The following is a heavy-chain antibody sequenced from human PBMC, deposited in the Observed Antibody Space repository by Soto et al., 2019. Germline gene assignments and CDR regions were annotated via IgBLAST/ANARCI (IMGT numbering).Heavy chain of an antibody. V-gene: IGHV3-74*03. CDR1: GFTFGNFC. CDR3: ARAEVDY. Sequence: EVQLLESGGGLVQPGGSLRLSCAASGFTFGNFCMNWVRQAPGKGPEWVSRMNGDGRTIQYADSVKGRFTVSRDNAKSTMYLQMHSVRVEDTGVYYCARAEVDYWGPGTLVTVSS. J-gene: IGHJ4*02. CDR2: MNGDGRTI.